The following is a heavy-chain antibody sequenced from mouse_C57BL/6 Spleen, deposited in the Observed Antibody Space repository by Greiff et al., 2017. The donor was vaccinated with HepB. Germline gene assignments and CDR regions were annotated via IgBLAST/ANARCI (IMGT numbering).Heavy chain of an antibody. CDR3: ARPSYDTYAMDY. Sequence: EVKLVESGGGLVKPGGSLKLSCAASGFTFSDYGMHWVRQAPEKGLEWVAYISSGSSTIYYADTVKGRFTISRDNAKNTLFLQMTSLRSEDTAMYYCARPSYDTYAMDYWGQGTSVTVSS. D-gene: IGHD2-3*01. V-gene: IGHV5-17*01. CDR2: ISSGSSTI. CDR1: GFTFSDYG. J-gene: IGHJ4*01.